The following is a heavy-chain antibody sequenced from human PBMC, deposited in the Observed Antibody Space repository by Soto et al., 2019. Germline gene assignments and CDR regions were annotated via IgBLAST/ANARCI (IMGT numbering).Heavy chain of an antibody. CDR1: GGSLTGYS. J-gene: IGHJ6*02. CDR2: INHSGST. V-gene: IGHV4-34*01. CDR3: ARTGGMEL. Sequence: QVQLQQWGAGLLKPSETLSLTSAVYGGSLTGYSWSCLRQPPGKGPEWIGEINHSGSTKYNPSLENRVTMSVDASKNPFSLKLNSVSAADTVVYDCARTGGMELGSQGATVTVSS.